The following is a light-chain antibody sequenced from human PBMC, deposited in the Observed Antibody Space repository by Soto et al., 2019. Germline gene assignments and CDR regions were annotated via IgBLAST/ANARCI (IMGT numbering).Light chain of an antibody. Sequence: EIVLTQSPGTLSLSPGERATLSCRASQTVSSSYLAWYQQKPGQAPRLLIYGASSRATGIPDRFSGSGSGTDFTLTISRLEPEDFAVYYCQQYVSSPRGTVGQGTKVDIK. J-gene: IGKJ1*01. CDR1: QTVSSSY. V-gene: IGKV3-20*01. CDR2: GAS. CDR3: QQYVSSPRGT.